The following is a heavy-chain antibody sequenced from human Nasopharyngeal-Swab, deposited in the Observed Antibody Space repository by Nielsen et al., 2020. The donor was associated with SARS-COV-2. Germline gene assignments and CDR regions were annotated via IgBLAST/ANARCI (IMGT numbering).Heavy chain of an antibody. CDR3: AKDRYQLLTFDY. CDR2: IRYDGSNK. Sequence: GESLKISCAASGFTFSSYGMHWVRQAPGKVLEWVAFIRYDGSNKYYADSVKGRFTISRDNSKNTLYLQMNSLRAEDTAVYYCAKDRYQLLTFDYWGQGTLVTVSS. D-gene: IGHD2-2*01. CDR1: GFTFSSYG. J-gene: IGHJ4*02. V-gene: IGHV3-30*02.